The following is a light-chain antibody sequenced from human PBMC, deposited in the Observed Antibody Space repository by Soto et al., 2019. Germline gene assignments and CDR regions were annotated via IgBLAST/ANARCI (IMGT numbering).Light chain of an antibody. CDR1: SSDVGGYTY. CDR3: SSFTPSSTVI. CDR2: DVS. V-gene: IGLV2-14*03. J-gene: IGLJ2*01. Sequence: QSALTQPASVSGSPGQSITISCTGTSSDVGGYTYVSWYQQHPGEAPKIMIYDVSNRPSGVSNRFSGSKSGNTASLTISGLQAKDEADYYCSSFTPSSTVIFGGGTKVTVL.